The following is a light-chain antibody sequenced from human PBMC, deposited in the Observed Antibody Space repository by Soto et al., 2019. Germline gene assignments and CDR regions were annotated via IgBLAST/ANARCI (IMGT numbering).Light chain of an antibody. CDR1: QGIRSW. J-gene: IGKJ5*01. CDR2: DAS. CDR3: QQVNTFPIP. Sequence: DIQMTQSPSSVSASVGDRVTISCRASQGIRSWLAWYQQKPGKAPKLLIYDASSLLSGVPSRFRGSGSGTEFTLTISSLQPEDFATYYCQQVNTFPIPFGQGTRLEIK. V-gene: IGKV1-12*01.